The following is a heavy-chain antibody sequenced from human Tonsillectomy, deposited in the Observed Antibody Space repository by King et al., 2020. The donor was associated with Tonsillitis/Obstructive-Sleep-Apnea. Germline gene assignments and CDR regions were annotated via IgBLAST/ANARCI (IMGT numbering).Heavy chain of an antibody. CDR1: GFSFTTYW. CDR3: AGWVHSGTSPTPFDY. CDR2: IDPSDSYT. J-gene: IGHJ4*02. Sequence: VQLVQSGAEVKKPGESLRISCKGSGFSFTTYWITWVRQMPGKGLEWMGRIDPSDSYTNYSPSFQGRVTISADKSISTAFLQWSSLKASDTAMYYCAGWVHSGTSPTPFDYWGQGTLVTVSS. D-gene: IGHD1-26*01. V-gene: IGHV5-10-1*01.